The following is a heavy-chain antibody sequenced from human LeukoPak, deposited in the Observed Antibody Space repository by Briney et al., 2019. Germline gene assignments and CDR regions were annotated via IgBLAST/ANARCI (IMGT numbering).Heavy chain of an antibody. CDR1: GFTFDNYA. Sequence: GGSLRLSCEASGFTFDNYAMHWVRQAPGRRLEWVAVISFDGNQEYYPDSVKGRFTISRDNSKNTLYLQMNGLRTEDTAVYYCAREGSIVARTDYWGQGALVIVSS. V-gene: IGHV3-30-3*01. CDR3: AREGSIVARTDY. CDR2: ISFDGNQE. D-gene: IGHD3-16*02. J-gene: IGHJ4*02.